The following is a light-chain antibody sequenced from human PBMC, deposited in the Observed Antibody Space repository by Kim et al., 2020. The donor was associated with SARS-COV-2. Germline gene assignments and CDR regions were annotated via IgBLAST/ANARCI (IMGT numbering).Light chain of an antibody. CDR1: QSVSSY. CDR3: QQTYSTPRT. CDR2: ATS. J-gene: IGKJ5*01. Sequence: DIQMTQSPSSLSASVGDRVTITCRASQSVSSYLNWYQQKPGKAPKLLIYATSSLQIGVPSRFSGSGSGTDFTLTISSLQPEDFATYYCQQTYSTPRTFDQGTRLEIK. V-gene: IGKV1-39*01.